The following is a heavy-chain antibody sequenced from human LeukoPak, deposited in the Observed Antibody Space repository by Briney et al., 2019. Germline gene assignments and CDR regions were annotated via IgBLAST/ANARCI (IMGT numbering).Heavy chain of an antibody. J-gene: IGHJ4*02. D-gene: IGHD6-19*01. CDR1: GYTFTIYD. CDR3: ARGSYSSGWQSHDY. CDR2: MNPNSGNT. Sequence: ASVNVSCKASGYTFTIYDINWVRQATGQGLEWMGWMNPNSGNTGYAQKFQGRVTMTRNTSISTAYMELSSLRSEDTAVYYCARGSYSSGWQSHDYWGQGTLVTVSS. V-gene: IGHV1-8*01.